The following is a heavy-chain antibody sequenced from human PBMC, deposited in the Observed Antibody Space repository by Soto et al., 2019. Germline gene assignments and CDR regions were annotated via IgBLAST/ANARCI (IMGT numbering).Heavy chain of an antibody. D-gene: IGHD6-19*01. J-gene: IGHJ6*02. CDR2: IWYDGSNK. CDR3: ARDGGAVAGTNYYYGMDV. Sequence: PQIHSYRASGFNFISYGMHWVRKAPGKGLEWVAVIWYDGSNKYYADSVKGRFTISRDNSKNTLYLQMNSLRAEDAAVYYCARDGGAVAGTNYYYGMDVWGQGTTVTV. CDR1: GFNFISYG. V-gene: IGHV3-33*01.